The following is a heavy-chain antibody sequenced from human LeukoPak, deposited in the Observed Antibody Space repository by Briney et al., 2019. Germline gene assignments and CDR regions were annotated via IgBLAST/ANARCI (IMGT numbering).Heavy chain of an antibody. CDR3: ARIGNTAMVHYYFDY. V-gene: IGHV1-46*01. D-gene: IGHD5-18*01. J-gene: IGHJ4*02. CDR1: GYTFTSYY. Sequence: GASVNVSCKASGYTFTSYYMHWARQAPGQGLEWMGIINPSGGSTSYAQKFQGRVTMTRDTSTSTVYMELSSLRSEDTAVYYCARIGNTAMVHYYFDYWGQGTLVTVSS. CDR2: INPSGGST.